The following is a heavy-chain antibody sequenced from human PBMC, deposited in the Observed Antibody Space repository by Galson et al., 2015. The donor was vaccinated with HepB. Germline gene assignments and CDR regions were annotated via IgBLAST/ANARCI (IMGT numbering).Heavy chain of an antibody. CDR1: GYTFTNYG. CDR3: ARGALVAAVGATQNNWFDP. V-gene: IGHV1-18*01. Sequence: SVKVSCKASGYTFTNYGISWVRQAPGQGLEWMGWISAYNGNTNYAQKLQGRVTMTTDTFTSIAYMELRSLRSDDTAVYYCARGALVAAVGATQNNWFDPWGRGTLVTVSS. CDR2: ISAYNGNT. D-gene: IGHD2-15*01. J-gene: IGHJ5*02.